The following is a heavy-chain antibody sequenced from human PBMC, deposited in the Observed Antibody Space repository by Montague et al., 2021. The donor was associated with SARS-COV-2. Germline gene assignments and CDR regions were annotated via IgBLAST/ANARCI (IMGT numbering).Heavy chain of an antibody. CDR1: GGSISSSSYY. Sequence: SETLSLTCTVSGGSISSSSYYWGWNRQPQGKGLVWIGSINYSGSTYYNPSIKSRVTISEDTSKNQLYLKLSTVTAAVMAVYYCERVGRQQLVRLSGMDVWGQGTTVTVSS. CDR3: ERVGRQQLVRLSGMDV. D-gene: IGHD6-13*01. V-gene: IGHV4-39*07. CDR2: INYSGST. J-gene: IGHJ6*02.